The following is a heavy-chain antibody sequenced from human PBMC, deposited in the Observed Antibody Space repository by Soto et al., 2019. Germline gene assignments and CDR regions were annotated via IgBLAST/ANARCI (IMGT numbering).Heavy chain of an antibody. V-gene: IGHV3-23*01. Sequence: GGSLRLSCAASGFTFSSYAMSWVRQAPGKGLEWVSAISGSGGSTYYADSVKGRFTISRDNSKNTLYLQMNSLRAEDTAVYYCAKDLPRPYSGSYYGTGNASDVRGQGTTVT. J-gene: IGHJ3*01. CDR3: AKDLPRPYSGSYYGTGNASDV. D-gene: IGHD1-26*01. CDR2: ISGSGGST. CDR1: GFTFSSYA.